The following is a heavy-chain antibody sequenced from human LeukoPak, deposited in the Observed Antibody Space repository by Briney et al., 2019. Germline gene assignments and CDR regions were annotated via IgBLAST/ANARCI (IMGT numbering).Heavy chain of an antibody. V-gene: IGHV3-30*02. CDR3: AKDYDFWSGYRTCYFDY. D-gene: IGHD3-3*01. J-gene: IGHJ4*02. CDR2: IRYDGSNK. Sequence: GGSLRLSCAASGFTFSSYGMHWVRRAPGKGLEWVAFIRYDGSNKYCADSVKGRFTISRDNSMNTLYLQMNSLRAEDTAVYYCAKDYDFWSGYRTCYFDYWGQGTLVTVSS. CDR1: GFTFSSYG.